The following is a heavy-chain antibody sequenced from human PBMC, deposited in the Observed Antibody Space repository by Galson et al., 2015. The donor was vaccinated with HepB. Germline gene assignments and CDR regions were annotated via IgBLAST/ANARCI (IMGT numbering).Heavy chain of an antibody. CDR3: ARRDTAIVPSWYFDL. CDR1: GYSFTHYW. V-gene: IGHV5-51*03. D-gene: IGHD5-18*01. Sequence: QSGAEVKKPGESLRISCKGSGYSFTHYWIVWVRQMPGKGLEWMGIIYPGDSDTKYSPSFQGQVTISADKSISTAYLQLSSLKASDTAMYYCARRDTAIVPSWYFDLWGRGSLVTVSS. CDR2: IYPGDSDT. J-gene: IGHJ2*01.